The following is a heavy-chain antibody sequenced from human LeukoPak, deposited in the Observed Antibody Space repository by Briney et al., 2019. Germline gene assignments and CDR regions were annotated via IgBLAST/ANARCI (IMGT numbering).Heavy chain of an antibody. CDR2: IYYSGST. J-gene: IGHJ4*02. V-gene: IGHV4-59*01. CDR3: ARSKDSGYGGRRGRYYFDY. Sequence: PSETPSLTCTVSGGSISSYYWSWIRQPPGKGLEWIGYIYYSGSTNYNPSLKSRVTISVDTSKNQFSLKLSSVTAADTAVYYCARSKDSGYGGRRGRYYFDYWGQGTLVTVSS. CDR1: GGSISSYY. D-gene: IGHD5-12*01.